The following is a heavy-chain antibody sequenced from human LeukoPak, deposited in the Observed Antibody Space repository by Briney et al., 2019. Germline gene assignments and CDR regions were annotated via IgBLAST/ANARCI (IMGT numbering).Heavy chain of an antibody. CDR1: GASIRSHY. D-gene: IGHD3-22*01. V-gene: IGHV4-59*11. CDR2: IYYSGRT. Sequence: PLETLSLTCTVSGASIRSHYWSWIRQPPGKGLEWIGYIYYSGRTNYNPSLKSRVTISVDTSKNQFSLKLSSVTAADTAVYYCARTLYDSSGYWIYYFDYWGQGTLVTVSS. CDR3: ARTLYDSSGYWIYYFDY. J-gene: IGHJ4*02.